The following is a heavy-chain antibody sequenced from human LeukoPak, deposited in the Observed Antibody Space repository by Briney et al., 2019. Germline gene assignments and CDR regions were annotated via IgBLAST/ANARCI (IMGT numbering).Heavy chain of an antibody. J-gene: IGHJ4*02. CDR1: GGSINSYY. D-gene: IGHD3-10*01. CDR3: ARDVAYGSVSYFDY. CDR2: IYYSGST. V-gene: IGHV4-59*01. Sequence: SETLSLTCTVSGGSINSYYWSWIRQPPGKGLEWIGYIYYSGSTNYNPSLKSRVTISVDTSKNQFSLKLSSVTAADTAVYYCARDVAYGSVSYFDYWGQGTLVTVSS.